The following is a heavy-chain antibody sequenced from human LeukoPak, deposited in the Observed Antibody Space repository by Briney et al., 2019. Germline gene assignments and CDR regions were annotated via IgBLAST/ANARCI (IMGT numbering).Heavy chain of an antibody. CDR3: AREDAYCSGGSCYPTYFDC. V-gene: IGHV4-39*07. J-gene: IGHJ4*02. Sequence: SETLSLTCTVSGGSITSSSYYWGWIRQPPGKGPEWIGSIYYGGSTNYNPSLKSRVTISVDTSKNQFSLKLSSVTAADTAVYYCAREDAYCSGGSCYPTYFDCWGQGTLVTASS. CDR1: GGSITSSSYY. D-gene: IGHD2-15*01. CDR2: IYYGGST.